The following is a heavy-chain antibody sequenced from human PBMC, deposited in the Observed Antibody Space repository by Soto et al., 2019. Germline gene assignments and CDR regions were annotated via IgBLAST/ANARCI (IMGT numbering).Heavy chain of an antibody. V-gene: IGHV4-31*03. CDR3: ARNQAGYFYGIDY. J-gene: IGHJ4*02. CDR2: IYDIGST. D-gene: IGHD3-10*01. CDR1: GGSITSGGYY. Sequence: QVQLQESGPGLVKPSQTLSLTCTVSGGSITSGGYYWSCIRQHPRKGLEWLGYIYDIGSTFYNPSLKSRITLPVDTSKNQFSLKLSSVTVADTAGYFCARNQAGYFYGIDYWGQGTLVTVSS.